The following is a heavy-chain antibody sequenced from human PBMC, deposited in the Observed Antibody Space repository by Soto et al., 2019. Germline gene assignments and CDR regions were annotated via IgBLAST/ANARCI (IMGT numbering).Heavy chain of an antibody. CDR1: GFTFNSYC. CDR2: ISYDGSNK. V-gene: IGHV3-30*18. D-gene: IGHD2-15*01. CDR3: AKETEDIVVVVAATMNAIDP. J-gene: IGHJ5*02. Sequence: SGGAPRLSFAAPGFTFNSYCMHRGRQAPGKGVGWVAVISYDGSNKYYADSVKGRFTISRDNSKNTLYLQMNSLRAEDTAVYYCAKETEDIVVVVAATMNAIDPWGQGTLVTVSS.